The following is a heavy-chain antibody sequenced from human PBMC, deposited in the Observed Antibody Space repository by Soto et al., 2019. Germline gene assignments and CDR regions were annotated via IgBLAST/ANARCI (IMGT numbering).Heavy chain of an antibody. CDR1: GFTFSSYG. D-gene: IGHD2-15*01. CDR3: ARVVVVVAAPFDY. V-gene: IGHV3-30*03. Sequence: GGSLRRSCAASGFTFSSYGMHWVRQAPGKGLEWVAVISYDGSNKYYADSVKGRFTISRDNSKNTLYLQMNSLRAADTAVYYCARVVVVVAAPFDYWGQGTLVTVSS. CDR2: ISYDGSNK. J-gene: IGHJ4*02.